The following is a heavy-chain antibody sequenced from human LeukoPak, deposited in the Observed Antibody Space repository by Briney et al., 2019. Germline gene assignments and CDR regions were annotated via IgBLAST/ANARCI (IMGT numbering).Heavy chain of an antibody. J-gene: IGHJ4*02. CDR3: VRSSTYHLFDD. CDR2: MYYSGST. CDR1: GGSIGSYY. Sequence: SETLSLTCTVSGGSIGSYYCSWIRQPPGKGLEWIGYMYYSGSTNYNPSLKSRVTISVDMSKNQFSLKLSSVTAADTAVYYCVRSSTYHLFDDWGQGTLVTVSS. D-gene: IGHD2-15*01. V-gene: IGHV4-59*08.